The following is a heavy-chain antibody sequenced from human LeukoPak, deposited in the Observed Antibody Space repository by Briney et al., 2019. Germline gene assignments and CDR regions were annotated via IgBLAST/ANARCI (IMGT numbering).Heavy chain of an antibody. CDR2: ISYDASNK. CDR1: GFTFSNYV. V-gene: IGHV3-30-3*01. Sequence: GGSARLSCAASGFTFSNYVMHWVRQAPGKGLEWVAVISYDASNKYYADSVKGRFTISRDNAKNSLYLQMNSLRAEDTAVYYCAREQGAMVRGAAFDYWGQGTLVTVSS. D-gene: IGHD3-10*01. J-gene: IGHJ4*02. CDR3: AREQGAMVRGAAFDY.